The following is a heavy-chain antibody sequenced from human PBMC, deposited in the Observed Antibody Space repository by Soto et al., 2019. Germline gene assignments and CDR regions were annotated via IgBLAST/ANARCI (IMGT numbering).Heavy chain of an antibody. CDR3: ARDCISTSCYARSWFDP. CDR1: GGTFSSYA. J-gene: IGHJ5*02. D-gene: IGHD2-2*01. Sequence: QVQLVQSGAEVKKPGSSVKVSCKASGGTFSSYAISWVRQAPGQGLEWMGGIIPIFGTANYAQKFQGRVTITADESTSTAYMELSSLRSEDAAVYYCARDCISTSCYARSWFDPWGQGTLVTVSS. CDR2: IIPIFGTA. V-gene: IGHV1-69*12.